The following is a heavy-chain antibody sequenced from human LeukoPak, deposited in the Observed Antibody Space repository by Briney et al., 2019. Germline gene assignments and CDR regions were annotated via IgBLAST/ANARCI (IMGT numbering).Heavy chain of an antibody. CDR3: ARVRLLFATYYYGMDV. CDR1: GYTFTSYD. D-gene: IGHD3-10*01. V-gene: IGHV1-8*01. Sequence: ASVKVSCKASGYTFTSYDINWVRQATGQGLEWMGWMNPNSGNTGYAQKFQGRVTMTGNTSISTAYMELSSLRSEDTAVYYCARVRLLFATYYYGMDVWGQGTTVTVSS. J-gene: IGHJ6*02. CDR2: MNPNSGNT.